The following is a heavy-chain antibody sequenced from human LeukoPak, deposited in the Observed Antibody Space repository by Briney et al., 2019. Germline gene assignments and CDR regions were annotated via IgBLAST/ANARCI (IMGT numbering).Heavy chain of an antibody. CDR1: GYTLTELS. V-gene: IGHV1-24*01. CDR3: ATGRYSSGCLDY. Sequence: GASVKVSCKVSGYTLTELSMHWVRQAPGKGLEWMGGFDPEDGETIYAQKFQGRVTVTEDTSTDTAYMELSSLRSEDTAVYYCATGRYSSGCLDYWGQGTLVTVSS. D-gene: IGHD6-19*01. CDR2: FDPEDGET. J-gene: IGHJ4*02.